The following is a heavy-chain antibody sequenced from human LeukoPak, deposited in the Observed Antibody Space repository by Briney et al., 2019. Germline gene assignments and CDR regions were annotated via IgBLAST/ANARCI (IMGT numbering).Heavy chain of an antibody. Sequence: GGSLRPSCAASGFTFSSYGMHWVRQAPGKGLEWVAFIRYDGSNKYYADSVKGRFTISRDNSKNTLYLQMSSLRAEDTAVYYCAEVDRGEYYYGSGSLDFWGQGTLVTVSS. CDR1: GFTFSSYG. D-gene: IGHD3-10*01. CDR2: IRYDGSNK. CDR3: AEVDRGEYYYGSGSLDF. J-gene: IGHJ4*02. V-gene: IGHV3-30*02.